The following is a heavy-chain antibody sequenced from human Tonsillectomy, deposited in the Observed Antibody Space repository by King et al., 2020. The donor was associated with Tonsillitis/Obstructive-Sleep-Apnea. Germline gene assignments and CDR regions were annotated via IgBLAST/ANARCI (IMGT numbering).Heavy chain of an antibody. J-gene: IGHJ6*02. CDR2: VNSDGSST. CDR3: ARGIVGSSMDV. V-gene: IGHV3-74*01. Sequence: VQLVESGGGLVQPGGSLRLSCAASGFTFSSYWMHWVRQAPGRGLVWVSHVNSDGSSTSYSDSVKGRFTISRDSAKKTVYLQMKSLRAEDTAVYYCARGIVGSSMDVWGQGTTVTVSS. D-gene: IGHD1-26*01. CDR1: GFTFSSYW.